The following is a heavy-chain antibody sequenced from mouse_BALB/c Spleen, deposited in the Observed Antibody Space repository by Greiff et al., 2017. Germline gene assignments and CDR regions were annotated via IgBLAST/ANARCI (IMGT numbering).Heavy chain of an antibody. J-gene: IGHJ3*01. D-gene: IGHD2-4*01. V-gene: IGHV1-67*01. CDR2: ISTYYGNT. Sequence: QVQLQQSGPELVRPGVSVKISCKGSGYTFTDYAMHWVKQSHAKSLEWIGVISTYYGNTNYNQKFKGKATMTVDKSSSTAYMELARLTSEDSAIYYCTRLITTGSWFAYWGQGTLVTVSA. CDR1: GYTFTDYA. CDR3: TRLITTGSWFAY.